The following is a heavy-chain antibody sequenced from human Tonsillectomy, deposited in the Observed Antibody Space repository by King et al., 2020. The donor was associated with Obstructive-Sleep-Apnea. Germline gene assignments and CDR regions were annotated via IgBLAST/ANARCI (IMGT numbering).Heavy chain of an antibody. J-gene: IGHJ3*02. CDR3: AKEGSSSGYYSVFGGFDI. D-gene: IGHD5-12*01. CDR1: GFTFSSYD. Sequence: HVQLVESGGGVVQPGGSLRLSCAASGFTFSSYDMHWVRQAPGKGLEWVAFIKFDGSDKFYVDSVKGRFTISMDNSGNTLYLQMKSLRTEDTAVYYCAKEGSSSGYYSVFGGFDIWGQGTMVTVSS. CDR2: IKFDGSDK. V-gene: IGHV3-30*02.